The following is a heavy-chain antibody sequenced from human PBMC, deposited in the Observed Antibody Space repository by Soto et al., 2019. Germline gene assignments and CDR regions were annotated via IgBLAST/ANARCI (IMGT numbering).Heavy chain of an antibody. CDR3: AKDRAPYNYDRAFDI. V-gene: IGHV3-23*01. J-gene: IGHJ3*02. CDR1: GLTCISYP. D-gene: IGHD3-9*01. Sequence: AGGSHRLSSAASGLTCISYPMSWVRQATGKGLEWVSAISGSGGSTYYADSVKGRFTISRDNSKNTLYLQMNSLRAEDTAVYYCAKDRAPYNYDRAFDIWGQGTMVTVS. CDR2: ISGSGGST.